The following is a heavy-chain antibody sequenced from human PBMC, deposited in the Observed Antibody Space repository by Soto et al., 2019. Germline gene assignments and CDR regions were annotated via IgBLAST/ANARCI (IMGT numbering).Heavy chain of an antibody. D-gene: IGHD6-25*01. V-gene: IGHV3-48*04. CDR3: ARIAANVFYYYAMDV. J-gene: IGHJ6*02. CDR1: GFTFSSYS. Sequence: EVQLVESGGGLVQPGGSLRLSCAASGFTFSSYSMNWVRQAPGKGLEWVSYISSSSSTIYYADSVKGRFTISRDNAKNSLYLQMNSLRAEDTAVYYCARIAANVFYYYAMDVWGQGTTVTVSS. CDR2: ISSSSSTI.